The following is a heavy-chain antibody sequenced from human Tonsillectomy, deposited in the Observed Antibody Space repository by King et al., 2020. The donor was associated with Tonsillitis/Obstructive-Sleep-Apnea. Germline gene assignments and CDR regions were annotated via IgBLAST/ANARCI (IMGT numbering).Heavy chain of an antibody. CDR3: AREYTENIWVSWLDS. J-gene: IGHJ5*01. CDR1: GFSFRSHV. Sequence: HVQLVESGGGVVQPGRSLRLSCAASGFSFRSHVMHWVRQAPGKGLEWVAVVRSDGTNKYYADSVKGRFTISRDNSKNTLYLQMNSLRAEDTAVYYCAREYTENIWVSWLDSWAQGTLVTVSS. V-gene: IGHV3-33*01. CDR2: VRSDGTNK. D-gene: IGHD5-18*01.